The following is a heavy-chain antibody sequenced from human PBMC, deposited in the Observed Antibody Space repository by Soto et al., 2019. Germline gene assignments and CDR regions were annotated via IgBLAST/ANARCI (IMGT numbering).Heavy chain of an antibody. Sequence: QVQLQESGPGLVKPSETLSLTCTVSGASINSYYWSWIRQPPGMGLEWIGYIYYTGITNYNPSLASRVTMSLDASKNQVSLKLASVTAADTAVYYCAAGGVRAAPWGQGTLVTVSS. CDR2: IYYTGIT. J-gene: IGHJ5*02. CDR3: AAGGVRAAP. CDR1: GASINSYY. V-gene: IGHV4-59*01. D-gene: IGHD3-10*01.